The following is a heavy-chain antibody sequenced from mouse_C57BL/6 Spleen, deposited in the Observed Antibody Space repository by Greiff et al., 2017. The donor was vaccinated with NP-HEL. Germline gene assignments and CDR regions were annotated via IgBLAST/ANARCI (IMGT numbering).Heavy chain of an antibody. V-gene: IGHV1-80*01. CDR3: ARGTGGAWFAY. Sequence: VKLMESGAELVKPGASVKISCKASGYAFSSYWMNWVKQRPGKGLEWIGQIYPGDGDTNYNGKFKGKATLTADKSSSTAYMQLSSLTSEDSAVYFCARGTGGAWFAYWGQGTLVTVSA. CDR1: GYAFSSYW. J-gene: IGHJ3*01. CDR2: IYPGDGDT. D-gene: IGHD4-1*01.